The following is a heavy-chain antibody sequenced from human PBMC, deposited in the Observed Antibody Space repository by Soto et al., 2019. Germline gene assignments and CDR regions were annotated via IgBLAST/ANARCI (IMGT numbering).Heavy chain of an antibody. V-gene: IGHV3-33*01. CDR1: GFTFSTYG. CDR2: IWNDGSTK. J-gene: IGHJ4*02. CDR3: ARDVTMYYFDP. Sequence: QVQLVESGGGVVQPGRSLRLSCAASGFTFSTYGMHWVRQAPGKGLEWVAVIWNDGSTKYYADSVKGRFTISRDNSKNTLYLQMNSLRAEDTAVYYCARDVTMYYFDPWGQGTLVTVSS. D-gene: IGHD3-10*02.